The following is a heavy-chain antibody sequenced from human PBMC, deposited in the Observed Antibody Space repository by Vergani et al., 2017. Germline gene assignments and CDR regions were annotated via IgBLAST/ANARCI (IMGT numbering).Heavy chain of an antibody. D-gene: IGHD2-2*01. V-gene: IGHV3-23*01. CDR2: ISGSGGST. Sequence: EVQLLESGGGLVQPGGSLRLSCAASGFPFSSYAISWVRQAPGKGLEWVSAISGSGGSTYYADSVKGRFTISRDNSKNTLYLKMNSLRAEDTAVYYCAIAVCTRVPDIVVVPAAIRYFDRWGRGTLITVSS. CDR3: AIAVCTRVPDIVVVPAAIRYFDR. J-gene: IGHJ2*01. CDR1: GFPFSSYA.